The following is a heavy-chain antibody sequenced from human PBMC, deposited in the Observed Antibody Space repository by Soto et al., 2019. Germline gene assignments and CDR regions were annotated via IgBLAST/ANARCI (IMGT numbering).Heavy chain of an antibody. CDR1: GFTFDHYA. CDR3: AKDVNVVSSGWFDS. Sequence: EVQLVESGGSLVQPGRSLRLSCATSGFTFDHYAMHWVRQLPGEGLEWVSTISGNSDTIDYADSVKGRFTIARDNAKRSLYLQMNSLRPDDSATYYCAKDVNVVSSGWFDSLGQGTLAIVTS. D-gene: IGHD2-15*01. CDR2: ISGNSDTI. V-gene: IGHV3-9*01. J-gene: IGHJ5*01.